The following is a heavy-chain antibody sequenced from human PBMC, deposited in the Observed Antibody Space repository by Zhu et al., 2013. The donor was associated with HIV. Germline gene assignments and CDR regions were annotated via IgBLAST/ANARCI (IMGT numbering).Heavy chain of an antibody. CDR1: GHTFTTYG. CDR3: AEFGTGFDY. D-gene: IGHD3-16*01. V-gene: IGHV1-18*01. J-gene: IGHJ4*02. CDR2: ISAYNGHT. Sequence: QVQLVQSGAEMKEPGASVKVSCKASGHTFTTYGITWVRQAPGQGLEWMGWISAYNGHTNFAQNLQGRVAMATDTSTGTAYLELRSLTSDDTAVYFCAEFGTGFDYWGQGTLVTVS.